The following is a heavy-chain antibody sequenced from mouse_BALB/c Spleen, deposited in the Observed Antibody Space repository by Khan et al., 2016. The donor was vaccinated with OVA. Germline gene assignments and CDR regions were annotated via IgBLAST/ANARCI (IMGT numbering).Heavy chain of an antibody. D-gene: IGHD1-1*01. V-gene: IGHV5-6*01. CDR2: VSTGGSYT. Sequence: EVKLMESGGDLVKPGGSLKLSCAASGFTFSTYGMSWVRQTPDKRLEWVATVSTGGSYTYYPDSLKGRFTLSRDTAKNTLYLQMSGLKSEDTAMFYCTRLAYYYDSEGFAYWGQGTLVTVSA. CDR3: TRLAYYYDSEGFAY. CDR1: GFTFSTYG. J-gene: IGHJ3*01.